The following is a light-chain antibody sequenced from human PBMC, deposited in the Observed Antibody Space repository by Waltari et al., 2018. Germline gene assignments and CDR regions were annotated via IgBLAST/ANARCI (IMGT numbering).Light chain of an antibody. CDR3: SSTDSSLKV. V-gene: IGLV3-10*01. CDR2: EDT. J-gene: IGLJ2*01. Sequence: SFELTQPPSVSVSPGQTARITCSGDALQNNYASWYQQKSGQAPVLVIYEDTKRPSGIPERFSGSSSRTTATLTITGAHVEDEGDYYCSSTDSSLKVFGGGTKLTVL. CDR1: ALQNNY.